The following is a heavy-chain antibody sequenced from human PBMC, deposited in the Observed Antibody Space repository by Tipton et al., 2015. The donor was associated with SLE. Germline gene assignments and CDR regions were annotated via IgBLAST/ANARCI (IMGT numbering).Heavy chain of an antibody. CDR3: ATAGNEFGSSSGFDY. CDR1: GGSFSGYY. V-gene: IGHV4-34*01. Sequence: TLSLTCAVYGGSFSGYYWSWIRQPPGKGLEWIGEINPSGSTNYNPSLESRVTISVDKSKNQFSLKLSSVTAADTAVYYCATAGNEFGSSSGFDYWGQGTLVTVSS. D-gene: IGHD6-6*01. CDR2: INPSGST. J-gene: IGHJ4*02.